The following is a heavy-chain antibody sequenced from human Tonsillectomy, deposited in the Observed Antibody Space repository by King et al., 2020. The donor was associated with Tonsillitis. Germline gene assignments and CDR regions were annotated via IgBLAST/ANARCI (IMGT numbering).Heavy chain of an antibody. J-gene: IGHJ6*03. CDR3: TGYSSSYDNYYYYYMDV. CDR2: IRSKANSYAT. D-gene: IGHD6-13*01. CDR1: GFTFSGSA. Sequence: VQLVESGGGLVQPGGSLTLSCAVSGFTFSGSAMHWVRQASGKGLEWVGRIRSKANSYATAYAASWKGRFTISRDDSKNTAYLQMNSLKTEDTAVYYCTGYSSSYDNYYYYYMDVWGKGTTVTVSS. V-gene: IGHV3-73*02.